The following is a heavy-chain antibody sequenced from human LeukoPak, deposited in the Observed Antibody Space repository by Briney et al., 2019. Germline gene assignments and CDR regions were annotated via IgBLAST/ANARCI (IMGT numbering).Heavy chain of an antibody. J-gene: IGHJ4*02. CDR1: GYTFTSYD. CDR3: ARVVTMVRGVPLGY. D-gene: IGHD3-10*01. CDR2: MNPNSGNT. V-gene: IGHV1-8*01. Sequence: ASVKVSCKASGYTFTSYDINWVRQATGQGLEWMGWMNPNSGNTGYAQKFQGRVTMTRNTSVSTAYMELSSLRSEDTAVYYCARVVTMVRGVPLGYWGQGTLVTVSS.